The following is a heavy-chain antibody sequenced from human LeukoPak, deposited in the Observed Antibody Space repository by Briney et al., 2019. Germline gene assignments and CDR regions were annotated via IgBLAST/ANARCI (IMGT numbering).Heavy chain of an antibody. J-gene: IGHJ4*02. CDR3: ARERASDYYGSVGRFDY. CDR2: IYHSGST. Sequence: PSQTLSLTCTVSGGSISSGGYYWSWIRQPPGKGLEWIGYIYHSGSTYYNPSLKSRVTISVDTSKNQFSLKLSSVTAADTAVYYCARERASDYYGSVGRFDYWGQGTLVTVSS. D-gene: IGHD3-10*01. V-gene: IGHV4-30-2*01. CDR1: GGSISSGGYY.